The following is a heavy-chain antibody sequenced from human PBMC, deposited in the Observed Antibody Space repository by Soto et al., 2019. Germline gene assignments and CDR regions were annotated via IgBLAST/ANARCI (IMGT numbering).Heavy chain of an antibody. CDR3: ARYVGTIMTTIMGSYYFDY. Sequence: EVQLVESGGGLVKPGGSLRLSCAVSGFTFSNYSMNWVRQAPGKGLEWVSSISNTGNYKYYADSVKGRFTVSRDNAKNSLYLQMNSLRAEATAVYFCARYVGTIMTTIMGSYYFDYWGLGTLVTVSS. D-gene: IGHD5-12*01. CDR1: GFTFSNYS. J-gene: IGHJ4*02. CDR2: ISNTGNYK. V-gene: IGHV3-21*01.